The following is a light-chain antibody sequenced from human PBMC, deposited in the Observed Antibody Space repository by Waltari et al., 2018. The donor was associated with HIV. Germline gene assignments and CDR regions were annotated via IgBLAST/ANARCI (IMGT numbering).Light chain of an antibody. CDR2: KDT. V-gene: IGLV3-25*03. Sequence: SYELTQPPSVSVSPGQTARITCSGDALPKQYAYWYRQRPGQAPVLVIYKDTERPSWIPGRFSGSSSGTTVTLTISGVQAEYEADYYCQSADSSGTYVVFGGGTKLTVL. CDR3: QSADSSGTYVV. J-gene: IGLJ3*02. CDR1: ALPKQY.